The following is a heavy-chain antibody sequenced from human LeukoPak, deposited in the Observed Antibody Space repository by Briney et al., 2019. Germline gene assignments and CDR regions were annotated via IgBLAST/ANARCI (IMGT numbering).Heavy chain of an antibody. V-gene: IGHV4-31*03. J-gene: IGHJ4*02. D-gene: IGHD3-10*01. CDR3: ARGTDLLLWSKGAFDY. CDR1: GGSISRGGYY. Sequence: SETLSLTCSVSGGSISRGGYYWSWIRQHPEKGLEWIGYIYYSGSTYYNPSLKSRVTISVDTSKNQFSLKLSSMTAADTAVYYCARGTDLLLWSKGAFDYWGQGTPVTVSS. CDR2: IYYSGST.